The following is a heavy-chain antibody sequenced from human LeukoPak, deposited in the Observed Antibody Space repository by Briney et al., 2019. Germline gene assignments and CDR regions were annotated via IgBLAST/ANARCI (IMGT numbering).Heavy chain of an antibody. CDR2: IHINGDT. D-gene: IGHD2-2*01. CDR3: ARDRSAAMTSGWNSGVGFFDY. Sequence: PSETLSLTCTVSGDSISNFYWSWTRQPAGKGLEWIGRIHINGDTNYNPSLKSRVTISVDTSKNQFSLKLSSVTAADTAVYYCARDRSAAMTSGWNSGVGFFDYWGQGTLVTVSS. J-gene: IGHJ4*02. V-gene: IGHV4-4*07. CDR1: GDSISNFY.